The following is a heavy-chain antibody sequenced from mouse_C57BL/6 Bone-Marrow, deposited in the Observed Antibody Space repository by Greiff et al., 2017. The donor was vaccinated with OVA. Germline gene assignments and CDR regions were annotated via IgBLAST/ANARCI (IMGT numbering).Heavy chain of an antibody. CDR3: TGSTKVATDYYAMDD. CDR2: IRSKTDNYAT. D-gene: IGHD2-1*01. CDR1: GFTFSNYW. V-gene: IGHV6-3*01. J-gene: IGHJ4*01. Sequence: EVKLVESGGGLVQPGGSMKLSCVASGFTFSNYWMNWVRQSPEKGLEWVAQIRSKTDNYATHYAESVKGRFTISRDDSKSSVYLQMNNLKAEDTGIYYCTGSTKVATDYYAMDDWGKGTSVTVSS.